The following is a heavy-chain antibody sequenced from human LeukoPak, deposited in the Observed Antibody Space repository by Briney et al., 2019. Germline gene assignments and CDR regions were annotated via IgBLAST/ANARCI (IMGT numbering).Heavy chain of an antibody. J-gene: IGHJ4*02. CDR3: ARRSGYCSSTSCPYFDY. V-gene: IGHV4-59*05. CDR1: GGSISSYY. CDR2: IYYSWST. Sequence: PSETLSLTCTVSGGSISSYYWSWIRQPPGKGLEWIGRIYYSWSTYYNPSLKSRVTISVDTSKNQFSLKLSSVTAADTAVYYCARRSGYCSSTSCPYFDYWGQGTLVTVSS. D-gene: IGHD2-2*03.